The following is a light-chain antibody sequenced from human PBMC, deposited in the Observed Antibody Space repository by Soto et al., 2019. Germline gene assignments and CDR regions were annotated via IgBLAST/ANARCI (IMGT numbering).Light chain of an antibody. CDR1: QSISTW. CDR3: QHYNTYPYT. Sequence: DIQMTQSPSTLSASVGHRVTITCRASQSISTWLAWYQQKPGKAPKLLIFKASDLESGVPSRFSGSGSGTEFTLTISSLQSDDFATYYCQHYNTYPYTFGQGTKLEIK. V-gene: IGKV1-5*03. J-gene: IGKJ2*01. CDR2: KAS.